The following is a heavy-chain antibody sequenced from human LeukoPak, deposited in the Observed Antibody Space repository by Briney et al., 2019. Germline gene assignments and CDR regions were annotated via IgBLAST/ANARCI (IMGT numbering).Heavy chain of an antibody. CDR2: IRYDGSNK. CDR1: GFTFSGYYG. V-gene: IGHV3-30*02. CDR3: AKDRQVAPRLNYFDY. J-gene: IGHJ4*02. Sequence: GGSVRLSCAASGFTFSGYYGIHWVRPAPGKGLEWVAFIRYDGSNKYYADSVKGRFTISKDNSTNTLYLQMNSLRPEDTAVYYCAKDRQVAPRLNYFDYWGQGTLVTVSS.